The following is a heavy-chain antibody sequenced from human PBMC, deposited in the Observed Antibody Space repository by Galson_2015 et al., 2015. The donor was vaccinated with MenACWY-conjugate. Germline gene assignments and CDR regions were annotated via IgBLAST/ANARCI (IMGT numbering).Heavy chain of an antibody. D-gene: IGHD3-22*01. V-gene: IGHV3-15*07. CDR3: TTPTINYYDSSGYRIEIDY. CDR2: IKSKTDGVTT. CDR1: GFTFSNAW. J-gene: IGHJ4*02. Sequence: SLRFSCAASGFTFSNAWINWFRQAPGKWLEWVGRIKSKTDGVTTDYAAPVKGRFTISRDDSKNTLYLQMKSLKTEDTAVYYCTTPTINYYDSSGYRIEIDYWGQGTLVTVSS.